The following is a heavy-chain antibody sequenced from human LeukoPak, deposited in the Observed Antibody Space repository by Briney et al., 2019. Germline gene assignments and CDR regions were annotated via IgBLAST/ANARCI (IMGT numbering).Heavy chain of an antibody. CDR3: ARERGVGYSSSFFDY. CDR2: IYYSGST. J-gene: IGHJ4*02. CDR1: GGSISSGGYY. Sequence: SQTLSLTCTVSGGSISSGGYYWTWIRQHPGKGLEWIGYIYYSGSTYYNPSLKSRVTISVDTSKNQFSLKLSSVTAADTAVYYCARERGVGYSSSFFDYWGQGTLVTVSS. V-gene: IGHV4-31*03. D-gene: IGHD6-13*01.